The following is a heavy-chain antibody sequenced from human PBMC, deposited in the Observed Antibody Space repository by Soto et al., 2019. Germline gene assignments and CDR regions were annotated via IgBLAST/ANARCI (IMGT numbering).Heavy chain of an antibody. CDR1: GFTFTSSA. D-gene: IGHD3-3*01. Sequence: QMQLVQSGPEVKKPGTSVKVYCKASGFTFTSSAVQWVRQARGQRLEWIGWIVVGSGNTNYAQKFQERVTITRDMSTRTAYMELSSLRSEDTAVYYCAADSDFWSGHYAFDIWGQGTMVTVSS. CDR2: IVVGSGNT. V-gene: IGHV1-58*01. CDR3: AADSDFWSGHYAFDI. J-gene: IGHJ3*02.